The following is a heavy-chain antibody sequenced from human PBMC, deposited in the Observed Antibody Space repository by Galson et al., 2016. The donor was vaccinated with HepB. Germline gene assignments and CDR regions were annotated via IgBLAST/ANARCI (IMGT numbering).Heavy chain of an antibody. CDR1: GISVTTFEVG. CDR3: AHRGRTRYFDT. Sequence: PALVKPTQTLTLTCSVSGISVTTFEVGVGWIRQSPGRAPEWLALFYWVDEARYSPSLKSRLTITRDTSKNQVVLTMINMDPEDTATYYCAHRGRTRYFDTWGQGTLVTVSS. D-gene: IGHD3/OR15-3a*01. V-gene: IGHV2-5*02. J-gene: IGHJ4*02. CDR2: FYWVDEA.